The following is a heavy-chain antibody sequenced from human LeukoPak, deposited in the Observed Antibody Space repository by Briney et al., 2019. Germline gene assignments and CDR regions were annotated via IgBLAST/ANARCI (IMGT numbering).Heavy chain of an antibody. CDR2: MYYDGST. D-gene: IGHD2-21*01. CDR1: GGPISSSAYY. Sequence: SETLSLTCTVSGGPISSSAYYWGWIRQTPGKGLEWIGTMYYDGSTYYNPSLKSRVTISVDTSKKHFSLKLSSVTAADTAVYYCARQGGALNSMYNWFDPWGQGTLVTVSS. V-gene: IGHV4-39*01. CDR3: ARQGGALNSMYNWFDP. J-gene: IGHJ5*02.